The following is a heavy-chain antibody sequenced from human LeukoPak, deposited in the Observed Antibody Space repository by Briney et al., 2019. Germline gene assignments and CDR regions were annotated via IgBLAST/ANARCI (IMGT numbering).Heavy chain of an antibody. CDR1: GFTFSIYG. J-gene: IGHJ4*02. CDR3: ARADSSGWAY. Sequence: PGRSLRLSCAASGFTFSIYGMNWVRQAPGKGLEWVAVIWYDGSNKYYADSVKGRFTISRDNSKNTLYLQMNSLRAEDTAVYYCARADSSGWAYWGQGTLVTVSS. D-gene: IGHD6-19*01. V-gene: IGHV3-33*01. CDR2: IWYDGSNK.